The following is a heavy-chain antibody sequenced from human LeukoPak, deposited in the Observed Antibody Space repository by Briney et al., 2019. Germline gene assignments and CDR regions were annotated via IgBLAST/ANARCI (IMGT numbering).Heavy chain of an antibody. J-gene: IGHJ5*02. CDR3: ARHSPLLWFGERRNWFDP. V-gene: IGHV4-34*01. CDR2: INHSGST. Sequence: PSETLSLTCAVYGGSFSGYYWSWIRQPPGKGLEWIGEINHSGSTNYNPSLKSRVTISVDTSKNQFSLKLSSVTAADTAVYYCARHSPLLWFGERRNWFDPWGQGTLVTVSS. D-gene: IGHD3-10*01. CDR1: GGSFSGYY.